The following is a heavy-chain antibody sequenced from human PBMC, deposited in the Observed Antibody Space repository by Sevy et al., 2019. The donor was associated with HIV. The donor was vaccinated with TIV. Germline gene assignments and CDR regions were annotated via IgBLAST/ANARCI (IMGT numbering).Heavy chain of an antibody. J-gene: IGHJ4*02. V-gene: IGHV3-23*01. CDR3: AKGGSMIVSGGGFDY. CDR1: GFTFSSYA. D-gene: IGHD3-22*01. CDR2: ISGSGGST. Sequence: GGSLRLSCAASGFTFSSYAMSWVRQAPGKGLEWVSAISGSGGSTYYADSVKGRFTISRDNSKNTLYLQMNSLRADDTAVYYCAKGGSMIVSGGGFDYWGQGTLVTVSS.